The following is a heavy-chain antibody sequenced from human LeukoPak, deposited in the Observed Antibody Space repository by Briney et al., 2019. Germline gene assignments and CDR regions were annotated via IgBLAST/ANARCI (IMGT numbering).Heavy chain of an antibody. D-gene: IGHD6-13*01. CDR2: ISNDGTNK. CDR1: GFSFSNSA. V-gene: IGHV3-30*04. J-gene: IGHJ4*02. CDR3: AREKIAAADFDY. Sequence: GGSLRLSCAGSGFSFSNSAMHWVRQAPGKGLEWVAVISNDGTNKYNEDSVKGRFTISRDNSKNTLYLQMNSLRAEDTAVYYCAREKIAAADFDYWGQGTLVTVSS.